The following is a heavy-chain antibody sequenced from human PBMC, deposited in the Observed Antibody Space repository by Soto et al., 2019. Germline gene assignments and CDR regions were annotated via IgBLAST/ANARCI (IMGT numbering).Heavy chain of an antibody. Sequence: SETLSLTCTVSGVSINTNNYYWGWVRQPPGKGLEWIGNIFYSGSTFYNPSLRSRLTISVDTSKNQFSLRLNSVTAADAAVYYCAGFVVPASRNTGFDYWGQGTLVTVSS. D-gene: IGHD2-15*01. CDR1: GVSINTNNYY. CDR2: IFYSGST. V-gene: IGHV4-39*01. J-gene: IGHJ4*02. CDR3: AGFVVPASRNTGFDY.